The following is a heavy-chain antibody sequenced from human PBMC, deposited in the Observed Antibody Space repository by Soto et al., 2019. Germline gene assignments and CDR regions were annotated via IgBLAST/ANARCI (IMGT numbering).Heavy chain of an antibody. Sequence: PSQTLSLTCAISGDSVSSNSAAWNWIRQSPSRGLEWLGRTYYRSRWYNDYAVSVRSRITVNADTSKNQFSLHLNSVTPEDTAVHYCAGTSSLQWYYMDVWDKGTTVTVSS. J-gene: IGHJ6*03. CDR3: AGTSSLQWYYMDV. V-gene: IGHV6-1*01. D-gene: IGHD1-7*01. CDR2: TYYRSRWYN. CDR1: GDSVSSNSAA.